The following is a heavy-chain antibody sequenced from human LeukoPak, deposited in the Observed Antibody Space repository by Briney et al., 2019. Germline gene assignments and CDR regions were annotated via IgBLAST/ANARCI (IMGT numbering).Heavy chain of an antibody. CDR2: IIPIFGTA. CDR1: GGTFSSYA. CDR3: ARVGGPLGYCSGGSCPHWFDP. J-gene: IGHJ5*02. V-gene: IGHV1-69*06. Sequence: VASVKVSCKASGGTFSSYAISWVRQAPGQGLDWMGGIIPIFGTANYAHKFQGRVTITADKSTSTAYMELSSLRSEDTAVYYCARVGGPLGYCSGGSCPHWFDPWGQGTLVTVSS. D-gene: IGHD2-15*01.